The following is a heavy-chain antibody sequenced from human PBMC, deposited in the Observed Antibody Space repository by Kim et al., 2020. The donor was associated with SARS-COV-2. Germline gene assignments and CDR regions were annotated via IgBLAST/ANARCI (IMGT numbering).Heavy chain of an antibody. D-gene: IGHD1-26*01. CDR2: GST. Sequence: GSTCDADSVKGRFTISRDGTLSLQMNSLRADDTAIYYCARSRVGASCFDFWGQGALVTVSS. J-gene: IGHJ4*02. V-gene: IGHV3-23*01. CDR3: ARSRVGASCFDF.